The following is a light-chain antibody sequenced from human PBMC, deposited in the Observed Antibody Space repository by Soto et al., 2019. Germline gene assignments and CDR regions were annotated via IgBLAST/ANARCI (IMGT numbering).Light chain of an antibody. V-gene: IGKV3-15*01. CDR1: QSVSSN. CDR3: QQYNNWPST. J-gene: IGKJ1*01. Sequence: EIVMTQSPATLSVSPGERATLSCRASQSVSSNLAWYQQKPGQAPRLLIYGASTGATGIPARFSGSGSGTEFPLTISSLQSEDFAVYYCQQYNNWPSTFGQGTKVEIK. CDR2: GAS.